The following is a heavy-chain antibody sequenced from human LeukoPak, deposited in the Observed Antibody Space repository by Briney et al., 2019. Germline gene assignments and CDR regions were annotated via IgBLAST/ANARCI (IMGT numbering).Heavy chain of an antibody. V-gene: IGHV3-48*01. CDR2: ISPSATTI. CDR3: ARKYSSSSGRSFDY. J-gene: IGHJ4*02. CDR1: AFTFSGYS. Sequence: GGSLRLSCAASAFTFSGYSMNWVRQAPGKGLEWVSYISPSATTIYYADSVKGRFTISRDNAKNSLYLQMNSLRAEDTAVYYCARKYSSSSGRSFDYWGQGTLVTVSS. D-gene: IGHD6-6*01.